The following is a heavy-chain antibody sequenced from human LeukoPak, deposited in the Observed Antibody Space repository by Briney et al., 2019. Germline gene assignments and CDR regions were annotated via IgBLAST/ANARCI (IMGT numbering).Heavy chain of an antibody. CDR1: GFTFSSYE. CDR3: ASGDSSGYYSHGGAFDI. CDR2: ISSSGSTI. D-gene: IGHD3-22*01. Sequence: GGSLRLSCAASGFTFSSYEMNWVRQAPGKWLEWVSYISSSGSTIYYADSVKGRFTISRDNAKNSLYLQMNSLRAEDTAVYYCASGDSSGYYSHGGAFDIWGQGTMVTVSS. J-gene: IGHJ3*02. V-gene: IGHV3-48*03.